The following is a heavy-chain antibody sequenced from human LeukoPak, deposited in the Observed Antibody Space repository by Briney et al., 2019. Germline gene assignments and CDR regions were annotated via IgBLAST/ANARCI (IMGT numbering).Heavy chain of an antibody. D-gene: IGHD6-13*01. J-gene: IGHJ4*02. CDR1: GGSISSSSYY. CDR3: GRDFRIAAAGYDY. V-gene: IGHV4-39*07. Sequence: SETLSLTCTVSGGSISSSSYYWGWIRQPPGKGLEWIGSIYYSGSTYYNPSLKSRVTISVDTSKNQFSLKLSSVTAADTAVYYCGRDFRIAAAGYDYWGQGTLVTVSS. CDR2: IYYSGST.